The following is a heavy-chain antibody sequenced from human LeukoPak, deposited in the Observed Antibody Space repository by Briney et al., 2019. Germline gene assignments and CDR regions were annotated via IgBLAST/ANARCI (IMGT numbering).Heavy chain of an antibody. J-gene: IGHJ4*02. Sequence: GGSLRLSCAASGFTFSSYAMHWVRQAPGKGLEWVAVISYDGSNKYYADSVKGRFTISRDNSKNTLYLQMNSLRAEDTAVYYCAPFSYSSGWYINWGQGTLVTVSS. D-gene: IGHD6-19*01. CDR3: APFSYSSGWYIN. V-gene: IGHV3-30-3*01. CDR2: ISYDGSNK. CDR1: GFTFSSYA.